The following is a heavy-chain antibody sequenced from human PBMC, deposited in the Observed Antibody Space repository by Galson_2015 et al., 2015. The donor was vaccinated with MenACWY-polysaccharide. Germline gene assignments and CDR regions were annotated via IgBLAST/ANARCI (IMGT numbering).Heavy chain of an antibody. CDR2: IKKDGSEK. J-gene: IGHJ6*02. Sequence: SLRLSCAASGFTFSSYWMGWVRQAPGKGLEFVAKIKKDGSEKYYVDSVKGRFTISRDNAENSLYLQMNSLRAEDTAVYYCVRGHYGMDVWGQGTTVTVSS. CDR1: GFTFSSYW. V-gene: IGHV3-7*01. CDR3: VRGHYGMDV.